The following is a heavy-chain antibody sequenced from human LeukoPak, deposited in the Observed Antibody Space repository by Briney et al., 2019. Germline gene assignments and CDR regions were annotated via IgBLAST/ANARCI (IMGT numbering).Heavy chain of an antibody. CDR2: INTDGSRT. CDR1: GFTFTTYW. CDR3: ARVMADSDNWFDP. J-gene: IGHJ5*02. Sequence: PGGSLRLSCAASGFTFTTYWVHWVRQAPGKGLVWVSRINTDGSRTNYADSVKGRFIISRDNTKNTLFLQMNSLRAEDTGVYYCARVMADSDNWFDPWGQGTLVTVSS. D-gene: IGHD5-24*01. V-gene: IGHV3-74*01.